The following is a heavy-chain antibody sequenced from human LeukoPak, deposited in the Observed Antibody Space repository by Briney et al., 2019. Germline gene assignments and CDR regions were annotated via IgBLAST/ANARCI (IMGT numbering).Heavy chain of an antibody. CDR3: ASSQTGELSY. D-gene: IGHD1-26*01. CDR2: ISSSSSYI. Sequence: GGSLRLSCAASEFTFSSYSMNWVRQAPGKGLEWVSSISSSSSYIYYADSVKGRFTISRDNAKNSLYLQMNSLRAEDTAVYYCASSQTGELSYWGQGTLVTVSS. V-gene: IGHV3-21*01. CDR1: EFTFSSYS. J-gene: IGHJ4*02.